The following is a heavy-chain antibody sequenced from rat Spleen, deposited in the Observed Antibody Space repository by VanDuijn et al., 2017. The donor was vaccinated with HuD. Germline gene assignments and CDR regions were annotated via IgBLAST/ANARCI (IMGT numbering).Heavy chain of an antibody. D-gene: IGHD1-2*01. J-gene: IGHJ3*01. CDR1: GFTFSDYG. CDR3: ARRITIAAISAPFAY. CDR2: ISTGGGDT. Sequence: EVQLVESGGGLVQPGRSMKLSCAASGFTFSDYGMAWVLQAPTKNLEWVASISTGGGDTYYRDSVKGRFTLSSDNAKSTLYLQMDSLGSEDTATYYCARRITIAAISAPFAYWGQGTLVTVSS. V-gene: IGHV5-25*01.